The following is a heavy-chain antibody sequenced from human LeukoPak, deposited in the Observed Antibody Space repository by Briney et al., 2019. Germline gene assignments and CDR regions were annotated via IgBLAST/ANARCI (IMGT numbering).Heavy chain of an antibody. CDR3: ACIAAAGTVVDYFDY. J-gene: IGHJ4*02. V-gene: IGHV4-59*01. CDR2: IYYSGST. D-gene: IGHD6-13*01. Sequence: PSGTLSLTCTVSGGSISSYYWSWIRQPPGKGLEWIGYIYYSGSTNYNPSLKSRVTILVDTSKNQFSLKLSSVTAADTAVYYCACIAAAGTVVDYFDYWGQGTLVTVSS. CDR1: GGSISSYY.